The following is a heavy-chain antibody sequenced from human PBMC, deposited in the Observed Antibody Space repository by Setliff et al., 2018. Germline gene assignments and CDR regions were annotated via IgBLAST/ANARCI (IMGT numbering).Heavy chain of an antibody. J-gene: IGHJ6*03. CDR2: INHSGST. V-gene: IGHV4-34*01. CDR3: ARATDDYVWGSYRYTNYYYMDV. D-gene: IGHD3-16*02. Sequence: PSETLSLTCAAYGGTFSDYHWTWIRQSPEKGLEWIGEINHSGSTNYNPSLKSRVTISVDTSKNQFSLKLSSVTAADTAVYYCARATDDYVWGSYRYTNYYYMDVWGKGTTVTVSS. CDR1: GGTFSDYH.